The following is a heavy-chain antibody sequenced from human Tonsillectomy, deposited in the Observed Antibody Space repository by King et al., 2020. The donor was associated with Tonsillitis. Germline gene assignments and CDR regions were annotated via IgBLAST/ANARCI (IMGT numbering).Heavy chain of an antibody. J-gene: IGHJ4*02. CDR3: TGPASSIWYDY. D-gene: IGHD6-13*01. V-gene: IGHV3-30*02. CDR2: TRYDGTTK. CDR1: GFTFRSYG. Sequence: HVQLVESGGGVVQPGGSLRLSCVASGFTFRSYGMHWIRQAPGKGLEWVAFTRYDGTTKYYADSVKGRFTISRDNSKNTLYLEMNGLRVEDTAVYYCTGPASSIWYDYWGQGTLVPVSS.